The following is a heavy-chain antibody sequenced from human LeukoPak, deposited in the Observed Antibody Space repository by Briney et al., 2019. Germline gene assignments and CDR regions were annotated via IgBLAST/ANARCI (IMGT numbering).Heavy chain of an antibody. CDR1: GGTFSSYA. D-gene: IGHD3-9*01. CDR2: IIPIFGTA. CDR3: ARDGPRYYDILTGYSAYYFDY. V-gene: IGHV1-69*13. J-gene: IGHJ4*02. Sequence: SVKVSCKASGGTFSSYAISWVRQAPGQGLEWMGGIIPIFGTANYAQKFQGRVTITADESTGTAYMELSSLRSEDTAVYYCARDGPRYYDILTGYSAYYFDYWGQGTLVTVSS.